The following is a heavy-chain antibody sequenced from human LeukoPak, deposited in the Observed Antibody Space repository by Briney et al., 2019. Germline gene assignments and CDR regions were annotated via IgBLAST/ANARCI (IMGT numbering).Heavy chain of an antibody. CDR1: GGSLTNYY. D-gene: IGHD1-26*01. J-gene: IGHJ3*02. V-gene: IGHV4-4*07. Sequence: SETLSLTCPLSGGSLTNYYWAWLRQPAGKGLEWIGRIYANGNTNYSPSLTSRVTIPVDTSKNQYSLRLSSVTAADTAGYYFASERELLRGDAFDIWGQGTMVTVSS. CDR3: ASERELLRGDAFDI. CDR2: IYANGNT.